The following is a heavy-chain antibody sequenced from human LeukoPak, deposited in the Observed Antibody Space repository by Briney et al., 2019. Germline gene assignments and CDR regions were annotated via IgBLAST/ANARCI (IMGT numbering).Heavy chain of an antibody. J-gene: IGHJ4*02. CDR3: ARVSDYVWGSYPPDY. CDR2: INPNSSGT. Sequence: ASVKVSCKASGYTFTGYYMHWVRQAPGQGLEWMGRINPNSSGTNYAQKFQGRGTMTRYTSISTAYMELSRLRSDDTAVYYCARVSDYVWGSYPPDYWGQGTLVTVSS. V-gene: IGHV1-2*06. CDR1: GYTFTGYY. D-gene: IGHD3-16*01.